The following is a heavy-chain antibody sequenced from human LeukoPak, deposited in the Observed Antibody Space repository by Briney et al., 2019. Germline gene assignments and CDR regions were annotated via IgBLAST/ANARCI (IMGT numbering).Heavy chain of an antibody. CDR3: ARQAFGTYSSSWVCYYYYMDV. J-gene: IGHJ6*03. CDR1: GGSISSYY. D-gene: IGHD6-13*01. Sequence: SETLSLTCTVSGGSISSYYWSWIRQPAGKGLEWIGRIYTSGSTNYNPSLKSRVTMSVDTSKNQFSLKLSSVTAADTAVYYCARQAFGTYSSSWVCYYYYMDVWGKGTTVTVSS. V-gene: IGHV4-4*07. CDR2: IYTSGST.